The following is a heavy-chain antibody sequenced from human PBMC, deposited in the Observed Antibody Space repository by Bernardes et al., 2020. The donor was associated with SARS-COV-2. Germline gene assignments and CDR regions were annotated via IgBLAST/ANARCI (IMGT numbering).Heavy chain of an antibody. V-gene: IGHV3-30*18. CDR1: GFTFSSYG. CDR2: MSYDGSNE. J-gene: IGHJ3*02. CDR3: VKPDLRGAAFDI. Sequence: GGSLRLSCTTSGFTFSSYGMHWVRQTPGRGLEWVAVMSYDGSNEYYADSVKGRFTISRDNSKSTLFLQMNSLTTEDTAVYHCVKPDLRGAAFDIWGQGTMVTVSP. D-gene: IGHD3-10*01.